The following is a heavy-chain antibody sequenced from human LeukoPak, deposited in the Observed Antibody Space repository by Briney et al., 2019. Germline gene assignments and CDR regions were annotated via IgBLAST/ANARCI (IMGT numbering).Heavy chain of an antibody. Sequence: ASVKVSCKASGYTFTSYGISWVRQAPGQGLEWMGWISAYNGNTNYAQKLQGRVTMTTDTSTSTAYMALRSLRSDDTAVYYCARSPLYCSGGSCYDFDYWGQGTLVTVSS. CDR2: ISAYNGNT. J-gene: IGHJ4*02. V-gene: IGHV1-18*01. D-gene: IGHD2-15*01. CDR3: ARSPLYCSGGSCYDFDY. CDR1: GYTFTSYG.